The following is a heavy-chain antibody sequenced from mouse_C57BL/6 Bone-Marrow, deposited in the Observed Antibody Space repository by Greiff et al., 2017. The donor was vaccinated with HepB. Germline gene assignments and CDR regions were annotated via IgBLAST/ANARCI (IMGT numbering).Heavy chain of an antibody. Sequence: EVKLQESGAELVRPGASVKLSCTASGFNIKDDYMHWVKQRPEQGLEWIGWIDPENGDTEYASKFQGKATITADTSSNTAYLQLSSLTSEDTAVYYCTTPAYGTTWFAYWGQGTLVTVSA. CDR3: TTPAYGTTWFAY. CDR1: GFNIKDDY. D-gene: IGHD2-1*01. CDR2: IDPENGDT. J-gene: IGHJ3*01. V-gene: IGHV14-4*01.